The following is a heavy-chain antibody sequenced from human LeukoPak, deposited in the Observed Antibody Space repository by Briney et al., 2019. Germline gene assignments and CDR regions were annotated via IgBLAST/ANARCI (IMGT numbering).Heavy chain of an antibody. J-gene: IGHJ4*02. D-gene: IGHD3-3*01. V-gene: IGHV4-59*01. CDR3: ARCPSWSGYSFDY. Sequence: PSETLSLTCTVSGVSISSYYWTWIRQPPRKGLEWIGYIFYTGSANYNPSLKSRVTISVDTSTNKFSLMLSSVTAADTGEYYCARCPSWSGYSFDYWGQGTLVTVSS. CDR2: IFYTGSA. CDR1: GVSISSYY.